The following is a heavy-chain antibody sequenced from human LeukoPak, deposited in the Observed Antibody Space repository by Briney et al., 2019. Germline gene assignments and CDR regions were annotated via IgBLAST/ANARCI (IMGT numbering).Heavy chain of an antibody. D-gene: IGHD4-23*01. Sequence: SETLSLTCAVSGYSISSGYYWGWIRQPPGKGLEWIGEINHSGSTNYNPSLKSRVTISVDTSKNQFSLKLSSVTAADTAVYYCARGEVVTRGVDYWGQGTLVTVSS. J-gene: IGHJ4*02. CDR3: ARGEVVTRGVDY. CDR2: INHSGST. CDR1: GYSISSGYY. V-gene: IGHV4-38-2*01.